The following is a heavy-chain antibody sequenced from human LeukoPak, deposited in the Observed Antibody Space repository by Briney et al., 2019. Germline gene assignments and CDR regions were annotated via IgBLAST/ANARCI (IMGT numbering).Heavy chain of an antibody. CDR1: GFPFSSYG. CDR2: IRYGGSNK. CDR3: AKDRNVVVVAATADY. Sequence: GSLRLSCAASGFPFSSYGMDWVRQAPGKGLEWVAFIRYGGSNKYYADSVKGRFTISRDNSKNTLYLQMNSLRAEDTAVYYCAKDRNVVVVAATADYWGQGTLVTVSS. V-gene: IGHV3-30*02. J-gene: IGHJ4*02. D-gene: IGHD2-15*01.